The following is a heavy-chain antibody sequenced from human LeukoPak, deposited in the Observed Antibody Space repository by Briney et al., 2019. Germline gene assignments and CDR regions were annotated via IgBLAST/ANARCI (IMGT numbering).Heavy chain of an antibody. CDR1: GFTFSTYT. CDR2: ISSTSSTI. CDR3: ATTNGRFWSGHYFDN. D-gene: IGHD3-3*01. J-gene: IGHJ4*02. Sequence: PGGSLRLSCAGSGFTFSTYTLNWVRQAPGKGLEWVSYISSTSSTIYYADSVKGRFTISRDNAKNSLFLQMNSLRAEDTAVYYCATTNGRFWSGHYFDNWGQGALVTVSS. V-gene: IGHV3-48*01.